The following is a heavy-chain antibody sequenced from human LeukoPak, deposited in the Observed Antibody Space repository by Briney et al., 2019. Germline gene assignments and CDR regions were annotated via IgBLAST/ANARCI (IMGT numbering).Heavy chain of an antibody. CDR3: ARDYSDYGGNRFDY. CDR2: INTDGSTT. J-gene: IGHJ4*02. D-gene: IGHD4-23*01. Sequence: GGSLRLSCAASGFTFSRYWMHWVRQAPGKGLVWVSHINTDGSTTNYADSVKGRFSVSRDNAKNTLYLQMNSLRAEDTAVYYCARDYSDYGGNRFDYWGQGTLVTVSS. CDR1: GFTFSRYW. V-gene: IGHV3-74*01.